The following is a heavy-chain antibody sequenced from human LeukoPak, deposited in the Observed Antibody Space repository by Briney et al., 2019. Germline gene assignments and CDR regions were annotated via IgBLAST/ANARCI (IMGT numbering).Heavy chain of an antibody. CDR3: ARRGVEDRTTTGENYFDY. CDR2: IYSSGST. CDR1: GGSISSYS. V-gene: IGHV4-4*07. Sequence: SETLSLTCTVSGGSISSYSWNWIRQPAGKGLEWIGRIYSSGSTNYNPSLRSRVTMSVDTSQNQFALKLSSVTAADTAVYYCARRGVEDRTTTGENYFDYWGQRTLVTVSS. J-gene: IGHJ4*02. D-gene: IGHD7-27*01.